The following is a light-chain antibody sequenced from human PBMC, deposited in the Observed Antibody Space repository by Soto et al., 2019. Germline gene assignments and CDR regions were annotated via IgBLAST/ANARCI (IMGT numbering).Light chain of an antibody. V-gene: IGKV1-5*01. CDR3: QPYYGFSRT. Sequence: DMQMTQSPATLSGSLGDTVTNTSRASQGIVRWLAWYQQKPGKAPKLLIYDASSLESGVPSRFSGSGAGTEFTLTISSLQPDDFATYYCQPYYGFSRTFGQGTKVDIK. CDR1: QGIVRW. J-gene: IGKJ1*01. CDR2: DAS.